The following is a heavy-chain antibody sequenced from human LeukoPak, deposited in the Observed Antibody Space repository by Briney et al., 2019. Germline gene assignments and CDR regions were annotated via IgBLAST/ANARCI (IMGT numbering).Heavy chain of an antibody. J-gene: IGHJ3*02. CDR1: GFTFSSYG. CDR3: AKGLADSSGWYLAFDI. Sequence: PGGSLRLSCAASGFTFSSYGMHWVRQAPGKGLEWVAVISYDGSNKYYADSVKGRFTISRDNSKNTLYLQMNSLRAEDTAVYYCAKGLADSSGWYLAFDIWGQGTMVTVSS. V-gene: IGHV3-30*18. CDR2: ISYDGSNK. D-gene: IGHD6-19*01.